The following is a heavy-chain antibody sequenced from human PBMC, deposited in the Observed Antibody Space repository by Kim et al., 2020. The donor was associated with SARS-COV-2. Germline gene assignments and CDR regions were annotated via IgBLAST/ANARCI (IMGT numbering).Heavy chain of an antibody. CDR1: GGSISSGGYY. Sequence: SETLSLTCTVSGGSISSGGYYWSWIRQHPGKGLEWIGYIYYSGSTYYNPSLKSRVTISVDTSKNQFSLKLSSVTAADTAVYYCARDNYDYVWGSYRYTRGNAFDIWGQGTMVTVSS. V-gene: IGHV4-31*03. D-gene: IGHD3-16*02. CDR2: IYYSGST. J-gene: IGHJ3*02. CDR3: ARDNYDYVWGSYRYTRGNAFDI.